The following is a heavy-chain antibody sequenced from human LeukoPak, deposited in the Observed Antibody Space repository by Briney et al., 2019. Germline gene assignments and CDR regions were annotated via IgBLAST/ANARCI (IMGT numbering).Heavy chain of an antibody. V-gene: IGHV3-21*01. CDR2: ISSSSSYI. Sequence: GGSLRLSCAASGFTFSSHWMNWARQAPGKGLEWVSSISSSSSYIYYADSVKGRFTISRDNAKNSLYLQMNSLRAEDTAVYYCARTLTVCGFDPWGQGTLVTVSS. CDR1: GFTFSSHW. D-gene: IGHD3-3*01. J-gene: IGHJ5*02. CDR3: ARTLTVCGFDP.